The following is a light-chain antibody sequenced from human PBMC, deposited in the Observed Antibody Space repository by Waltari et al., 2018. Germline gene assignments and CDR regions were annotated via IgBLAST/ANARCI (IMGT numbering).Light chain of an antibody. CDR3: QQYCTSPPT. J-gene: IGKJ2*01. V-gene: IGKV4-1*01. CDR2: WAS. CDR1: QGVFCSSGNKDY. Sequence: DIVMTQSPDSLAVSLGARATINCKSSQGVFCSSGNKDYLTWFQQKPGQPPRAVIYWASTREKGVPDRFSGSGSGTDFTLTINSLQAEDVAVYYCQQYCTSPPTFGQGTQVEIK.